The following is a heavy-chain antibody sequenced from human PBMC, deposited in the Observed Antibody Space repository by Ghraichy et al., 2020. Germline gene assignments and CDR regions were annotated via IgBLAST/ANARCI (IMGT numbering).Heavy chain of an antibody. V-gene: IGHV1-3*01. CDR3: ARGALSQNPHFQH. Sequence: ASVKVSCKASGYTFTSYAMHWVRQAPGQRLEWMGWINAGNGNTKYSQKFQGRVTFTRDTSASTAYMELSSLRSEDTAVYYCARGALSQNPHFQHWGQGTLVTVSS. CDR2: INAGNGNT. CDR1: GYTFTSYA. D-gene: IGHD3-9*01. J-gene: IGHJ1*01.